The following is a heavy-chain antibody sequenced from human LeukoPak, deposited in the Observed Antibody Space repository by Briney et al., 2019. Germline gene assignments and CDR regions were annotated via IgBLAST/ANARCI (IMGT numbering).Heavy chain of an antibody. CDR1: GFTFSSYE. V-gene: IGHV3-48*03. J-gene: IGHJ4*02. CDR3: ARAAHTVVVTSDY. Sequence: PGGSLRLSCAASGFTFSSYEMNCVRQAPGKGLEWVSYISSSGSTIYYADSVKGRFTISRDNAKKSLYLQMNSLRAEDTAIYYCARAAHTVVVTSDYWGQGTLVTVSS. D-gene: IGHD2-21*02. CDR2: ISSSGSTI.